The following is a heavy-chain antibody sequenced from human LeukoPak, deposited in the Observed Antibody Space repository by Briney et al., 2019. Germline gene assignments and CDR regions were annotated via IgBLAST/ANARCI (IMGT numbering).Heavy chain of an antibody. D-gene: IGHD1-26*01. V-gene: IGHV4-61*01. CDR1: GSSISISNHY. J-gene: IGHJ6*03. CDR2: IHYSGST. Sequence: SETLSLTCTVSGSSISISNHYWSWIRHPPGKGLGWIGYIHYSGSTNYNPSLKSRVTISVDTSKNQFSLKLSSVTAADTAVYYCARAGEATDYYYYYMDVWGKGTTVTVSS. CDR3: ARAGEATDYYYYYMDV.